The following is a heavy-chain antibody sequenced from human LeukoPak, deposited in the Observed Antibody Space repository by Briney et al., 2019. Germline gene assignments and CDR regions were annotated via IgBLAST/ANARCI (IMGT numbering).Heavy chain of an antibody. CDR3: TTDSYYYDSSGYSEPDY. V-gene: IGHV3-15*07. J-gene: IGHJ4*02. Sequence: GGSLRLSCAASGFTFSNAWMNWVRQAPGKGLEWVGRIKSKTDGGTTDYAAPVKGRFTISRDDPKNTLYLQMNSLKTEDTAVYYCTTDSYYYDSSGYSEPDYWGQGTLVTVSS. CDR1: GFTFSNAW. D-gene: IGHD3-22*01. CDR2: IKSKTDGGTT.